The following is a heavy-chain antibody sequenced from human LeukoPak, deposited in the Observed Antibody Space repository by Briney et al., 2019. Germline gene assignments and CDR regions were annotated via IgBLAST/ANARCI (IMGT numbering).Heavy chain of an antibody. J-gene: IGHJ4*02. CDR1: GGSISSYY. V-gene: IGHV4-59*01. CDR3: ARETYYYGSGSYRGVDY. D-gene: IGHD3-10*01. CDR2: IYYSGST. Sequence: SETLSLTCTVSGGSISSYYWSWIRQPPGKGLEWIGYIYYSGSTNYNPSLKSRVTISVDTSKNQFSLKLSSVTAADTAVYYCARETYYYGSGSYRGVDYWGQGTLVTVSS.